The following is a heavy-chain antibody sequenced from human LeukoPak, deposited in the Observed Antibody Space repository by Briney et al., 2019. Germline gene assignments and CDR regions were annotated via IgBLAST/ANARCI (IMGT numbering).Heavy chain of an antibody. V-gene: IGHV3-23*01. CDR2: ISVRGGST. J-gene: IGHJ3*02. CDR3: AKVTLTYYDYVWGSYRSAAFDI. D-gene: IGHD3-16*02. Sequence: GGSLRLSCAASGFTFSSYAMSWVRQAPGKGLGWVSAISVRGGSTYYADSVKGGFTISRDNSKNKLYLQMNSLRAEDTAVYYCAKVTLTYYDYVWGSYRSAAFDIWGQGTMVTVSS. CDR1: GFTFSSYA.